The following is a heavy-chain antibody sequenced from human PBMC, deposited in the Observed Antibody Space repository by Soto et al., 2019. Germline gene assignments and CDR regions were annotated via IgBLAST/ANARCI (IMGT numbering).Heavy chain of an antibody. CDR1: GGSISSGGYY. J-gene: IGHJ5*02. CDR2: ISYSGST. V-gene: IGHV4-31*03. CDR3: ARRDPRNNWFDP. Sequence: QVQLKESGPGLVKPSQTLSLTCTVSGGSISSGGYYWSWIRQHPGKGLEWIGYISYSGSTYYNPSLKSRLTISVDTSKSHFSLRLSSVTAADTAVYYCARRDPRNNWFDPWGQGTLVTVSS.